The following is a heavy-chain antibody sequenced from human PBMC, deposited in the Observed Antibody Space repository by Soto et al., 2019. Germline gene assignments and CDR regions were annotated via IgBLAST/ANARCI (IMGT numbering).Heavy chain of an antibody. Sequence: QVQLQQWGAGLLKPSETLSLTCAVYGGSFSGYYWSWIRQPPGKGLEWIGEINHSGSTNYNPSLKSRVTISVDTSKNQFSLKLSSVTAADTAVYYCASAGPYCSGGSCRRAFDIWGQGTMVTVSS. D-gene: IGHD2-15*01. CDR3: ASAGPYCSGGSCRRAFDI. CDR1: GGSFSGYY. CDR2: INHSGST. J-gene: IGHJ3*02. V-gene: IGHV4-34*01.